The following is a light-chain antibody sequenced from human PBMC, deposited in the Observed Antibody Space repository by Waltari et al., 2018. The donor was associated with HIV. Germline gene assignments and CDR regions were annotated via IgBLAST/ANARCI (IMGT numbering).Light chain of an antibody. J-gene: IGKJ3*01. CDR2: SAS. CDR3: QQARFFPLT. CDR1: QDISNS. V-gene: IGKV1-12*01. Sequence: DIQMTQSPSSVSVSVGDRVTINCRASQDISNSLAWYQQRPGQAPKLLIHSASNLQTGVPSRFSGSGSGTDFTLTIGSLQPDDFATYYCQQARFFPLTFGPGTKVEVK.